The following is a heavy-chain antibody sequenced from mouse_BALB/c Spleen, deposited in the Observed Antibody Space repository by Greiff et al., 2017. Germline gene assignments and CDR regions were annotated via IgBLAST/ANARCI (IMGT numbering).Heavy chain of an antibody. J-gene: IGHJ3*01. V-gene: IGHV3-2*02. CDR3: ARGGLWSWFAY. D-gene: IGHD1-1*02. Sequence: DVHLVESGPGLVKPSQSLSLTCTVTGYSITSDYAWNWIRQFPGNKLEWMGYISYSGSTSYNPSLKSRISITRDTSKNQFFLQLNSVTTEDTATYYCARGGLWSWFAYWGQGTLVTVSA. CDR2: ISYSGST. CDR1: GYSITSDYA.